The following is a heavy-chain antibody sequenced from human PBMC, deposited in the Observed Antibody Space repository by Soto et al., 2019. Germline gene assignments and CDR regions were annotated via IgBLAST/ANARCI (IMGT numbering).Heavy chain of an antibody. CDR1: GGSFSGYY. Sequence: QVQLQQWGAGLLKPSETLSLTCAVYGGSFSGYYWSWIRQPPGKGLEWIGEINHSGSTNYNPSLKSRVSISVDTSKNQFSLKLSSVTAADTAVYYCARFPSPDYGSGSYYMAHDYWGQGTLVTVSS. D-gene: IGHD3-10*01. V-gene: IGHV4-34*01. CDR3: ARFPSPDYGSGSYYMAHDY. J-gene: IGHJ4*02. CDR2: INHSGST.